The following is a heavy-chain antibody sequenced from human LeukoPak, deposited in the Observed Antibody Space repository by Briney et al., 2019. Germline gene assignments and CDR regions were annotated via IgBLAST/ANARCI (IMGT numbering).Heavy chain of an antibody. D-gene: IGHD2-2*01. CDR3: ARVGCSSTSCANGGYYHYYMDV. CDR1: GFTFSDYY. Sequence: GGSLRLSRAASGFTFSDYYMSWIRQAPGKGLEWVSYISSSGSTIYYADSVKGRFTISRDNAKNSLYLQMNSLRAEDTAVYYCARVGCSSTSCANGGYYHYYMDVWGKGTTITVSS. CDR2: ISSSGSTI. J-gene: IGHJ6*03. V-gene: IGHV3-11*04.